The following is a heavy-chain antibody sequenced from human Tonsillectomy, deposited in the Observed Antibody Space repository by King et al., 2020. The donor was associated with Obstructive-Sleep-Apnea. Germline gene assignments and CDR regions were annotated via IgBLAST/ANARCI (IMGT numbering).Heavy chain of an antibody. CDR3: ARGEVDYYESSGYYYGGYLDF. CDR2: ISYDGSNK. CDR1: GFSVSSYD. J-gene: IGHJ4*02. Sequence: VKRVESGGGVVQHGRSLRLAWADDGFSVSSYDSYWVRQAPGKGLEWVAVISYDGSNKYYADSVKGRFTISRDNSKNTLYLQMNSLRAEDTAVYYCARGEVDYYESSGYYYGGYLDFWGQGTLVTVSS. V-gene: IGHV3-30*04. D-gene: IGHD3-22*01.